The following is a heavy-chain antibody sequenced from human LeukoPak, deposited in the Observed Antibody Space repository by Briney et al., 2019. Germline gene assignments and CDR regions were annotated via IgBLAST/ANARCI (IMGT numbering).Heavy chain of an antibody. CDR1: GGSFSGYY. J-gene: IGHJ4*02. CDR3: APRGRYSSGWYNY. Sequence: SETLSLTCAVYGGSFSGYYWSWIRQPPGKGLEWTGKINHSGSTNYNPSLKSRVTISVDTSKNQFSLKLSSVTAADTAVYYCAPRGRYSSGWYNYWGQGTLVTVSS. D-gene: IGHD6-19*01. V-gene: IGHV4-34*01. CDR2: INHSGST.